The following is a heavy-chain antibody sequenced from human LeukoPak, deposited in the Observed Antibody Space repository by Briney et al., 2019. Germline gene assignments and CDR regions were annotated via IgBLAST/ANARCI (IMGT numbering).Heavy chain of an antibody. Sequence: ESRPTPVKPTQTLTLTCTFSGFSLSASGVGVGWFRQPPGKALEWLALIYWDDDKRYSPSLKSRPTITKDTSRNQVVLTVTNMDPVDTATYYCAHIGGGGNSGIFDYWGEGTVVTVSS. D-gene: IGHD1-26*01. CDR2: IYWDDDK. J-gene: IGHJ4*02. CDR3: AHIGGGGNSGIFDY. CDR1: GFSLSASGVG. V-gene: IGHV2-5*02.